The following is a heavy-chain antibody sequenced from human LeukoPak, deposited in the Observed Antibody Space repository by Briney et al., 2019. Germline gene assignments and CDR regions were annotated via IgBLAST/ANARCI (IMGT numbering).Heavy chain of an antibody. CDR2: IYYSGST. D-gene: IGHD5-12*01. V-gene: IGHV4-30-4*08. J-gene: IGHJ4*02. Sequence: SQTLSLTCTVSGGSISSGDYYWSWIRQPPGKGLEWIGYIYYSGSTYYNPSLKSRVTISVDTSKNQFSLKLSSVTAADTAVYYCARDWGEGYSGYDYGRSYFDYWGQGTLVTVSS. CDR1: GGSISSGDYY. CDR3: ARDWGEGYSGYDYGRSYFDY.